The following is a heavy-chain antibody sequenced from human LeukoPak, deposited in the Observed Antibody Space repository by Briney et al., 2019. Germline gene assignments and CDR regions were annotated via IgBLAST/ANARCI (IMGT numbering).Heavy chain of an antibody. J-gene: IGHJ3*02. V-gene: IGHV1-2*02. CDR3: ARVMTTVTLSAFDI. CDR2: INTKSGGT. Sequence: APVKVSCKASGYTFTGYYMHWVRQAPGQGLEWMGWINTKSGGTGYAQKFQGRVTMTRDTSISTAYMELSRLRSDDTAVYYCARVMTTVTLSAFDIWGQGTMVTVSS. D-gene: IGHD4-17*01. CDR1: GYTFTGYY.